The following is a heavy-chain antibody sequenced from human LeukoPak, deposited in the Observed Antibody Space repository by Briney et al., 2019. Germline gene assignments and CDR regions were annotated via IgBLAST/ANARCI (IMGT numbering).Heavy chain of an antibody. CDR1: GGSISSSSYY. V-gene: IGHV4-61*05. D-gene: IGHD5-12*01. CDR3: ARAKSVLVAISEDQYFLH. CDR2: IYYSGST. Sequence: SETLSLTCTVSGGSISSSSYYWGWIRQPPGKGLEWIGYIYYSGSTNYNPSLKSRVTISVDTSKNQFSLRLSSVTAADTAVYFCARAKSVLVAISEDQYFLHWGRGSLVTVSS. J-gene: IGHJ1*01.